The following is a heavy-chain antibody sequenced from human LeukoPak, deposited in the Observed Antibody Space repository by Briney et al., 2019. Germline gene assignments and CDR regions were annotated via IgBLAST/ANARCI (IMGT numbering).Heavy chain of an antibody. CDR3: GRGHWGLDY. J-gene: IGHJ4*02. V-gene: IGHV3-11*04. Sequence: GGSLRLSCAASGFTFSDSYMTWIRQAPGKGLEWVSFISNTGESIYYADSVKGRFTTSRDNAKSSLSLQMNSLRAEDTAVYYCGRGHWGLDYWGQGALVTVSS. D-gene: IGHD7-27*01. CDR1: GFTFSDSY. CDR2: ISNTGESI.